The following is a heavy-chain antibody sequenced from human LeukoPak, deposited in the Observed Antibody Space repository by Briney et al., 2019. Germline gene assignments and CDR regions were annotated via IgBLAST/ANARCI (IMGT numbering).Heavy chain of an antibody. J-gene: IGHJ4*02. Sequence: GGSPRLSCVASGFVVSNNYMSWVRQAPGKGLKWVSVIYSDGDTHYADSVKGRFIISRDNSKNTLYLRMNSLRLDDTGVYYCAILPGYWGQGTLVTVSS. CDR1: GFVVSNNY. CDR2: IYSDGDT. V-gene: IGHV3-66*02. CDR3: AILPGY.